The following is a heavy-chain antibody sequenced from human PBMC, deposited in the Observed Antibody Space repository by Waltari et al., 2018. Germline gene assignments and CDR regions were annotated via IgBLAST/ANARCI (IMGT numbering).Heavy chain of an antibody. V-gene: IGHV1-8*01. CDR1: GYPFTSYD. CDR3: ARDPPIAVADTPGDY. CDR2: MNPNSGNT. D-gene: IGHD6-19*01. J-gene: IGHJ4*02. Sequence: QVQLVQSGAEVKKPGASVKVSCKASGYPFTSYDNNWVRQATGQGLEWMGWMNPNSGNTGYAQKFQGRVTMTRNTSISTAYMELSSLRSEDTAVYYCARDPPIAVADTPGDYWGQGTLVTVSS.